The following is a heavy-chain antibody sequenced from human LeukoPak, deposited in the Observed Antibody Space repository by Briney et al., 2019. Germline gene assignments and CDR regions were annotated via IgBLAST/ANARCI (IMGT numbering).Heavy chain of an antibody. CDR1: GGSISSYY. CDR3: ASHSSSSGGDYFDY. V-gene: IGHV4-4*07. D-gene: IGHD6-6*01. CDR2: IYTSGST. Sequence: SETLSLTCTVSGGSISSYYWSWIRQPAGKGLEWIGRIYTSGSTNYNPSLKSRVTMSVDTSKNQFSLKLSSVTAADTAVYYCASHSSSSGGDYFDYWGQGTLVTVSS. J-gene: IGHJ4*02.